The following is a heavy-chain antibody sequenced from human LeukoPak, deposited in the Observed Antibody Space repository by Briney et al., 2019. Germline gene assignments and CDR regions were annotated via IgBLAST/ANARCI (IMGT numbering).Heavy chain of an antibody. Sequence: SETLSLTCTVSGYSISSGYYWGWIRQPPGKGLEWIGSIYHSGSTYYNPSLKSRVTISVDTSKNQFSLKLSSVTAADTAVYYCARIGSVLLWFGDGYWGQGTLVTVSS. CDR1: GYSISSGYY. V-gene: IGHV4-38-2*02. D-gene: IGHD3-10*01. CDR2: IYHSGST. CDR3: ARIGSVLLWFGDGY. J-gene: IGHJ4*02.